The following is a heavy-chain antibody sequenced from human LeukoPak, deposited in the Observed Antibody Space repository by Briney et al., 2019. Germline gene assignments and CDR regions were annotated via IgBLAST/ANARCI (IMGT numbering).Heavy chain of an antibody. D-gene: IGHD2-8*01. V-gene: IGHV3-23*01. CDR2: ISGSGGST. J-gene: IGHJ4*02. CDR3: AKCRGNIVLMVYALFDY. Sequence: GGSLRLSCAASGFTFSSYAMSWVRQAPGKGLEWVSAISGSGGSTYYADSVKGRFTISRDNSKNTLYLQMSSLRAEDTAVYYCAKCRGNIVLMVYALFDYWGQGTLVTVSS. CDR1: GFTFSSYA.